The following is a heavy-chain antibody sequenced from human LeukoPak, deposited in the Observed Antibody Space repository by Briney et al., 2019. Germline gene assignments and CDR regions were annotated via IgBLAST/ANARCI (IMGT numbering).Heavy chain of an antibody. J-gene: IGHJ4*02. V-gene: IGHV5-51*01. CDR3: ARRSDSDY. CDR2: IFPGDSDT. Sequence: GEALKISCKGSGYSFTSNWSGWGRQMPGKGLEWMGIIFPGDSDTRYSPSFQGQVTISADKSISTAYLQWSSLKASDTALYYCARRSDSDYWGQGTLVTVSS. CDR1: GYSFTSNW.